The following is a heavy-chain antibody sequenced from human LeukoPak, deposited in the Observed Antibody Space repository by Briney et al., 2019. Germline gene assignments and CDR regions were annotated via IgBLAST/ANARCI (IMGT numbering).Heavy chain of an antibody. CDR1: GGSFSGYY. CDR2: INHSGST. D-gene: IGHD5-18*01. Sequence: PSETLSLTCAVYGGSFSGYYWSWIRQPPGKGLEWIGEINHSGSTNYNPSLKSRVTISLDTSKNQFSLKLSSVTAADTAVYYCARVRRNTAMAHFDYWGQGTLVTVSS. V-gene: IGHV4-34*01. J-gene: IGHJ4*02. CDR3: ARVRRNTAMAHFDY.